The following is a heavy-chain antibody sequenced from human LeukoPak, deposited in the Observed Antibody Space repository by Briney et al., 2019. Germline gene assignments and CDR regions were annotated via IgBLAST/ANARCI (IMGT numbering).Heavy chain of an antibody. J-gene: IGHJ6*03. CDR3: ARGYSNHEGYYYYMDV. V-gene: IGHV1-69*13. Sequence: SVEVSCKASGGTFSSYAISWVRQAPGQGLEWMGGIIPIFGTANYAQKFQGRVTITADESTSTAYMELSSLRSEDTAVYYCARGYSNHEGYYYYMDVWGKGTTVTVSS. CDR2: IIPIFGTA. D-gene: IGHD4-11*01. CDR1: GGTFSSYA.